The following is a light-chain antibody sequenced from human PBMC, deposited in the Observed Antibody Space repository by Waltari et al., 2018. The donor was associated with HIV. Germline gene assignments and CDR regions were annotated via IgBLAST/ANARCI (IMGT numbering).Light chain of an antibody. CDR1: SRDVGGYNF. V-gene: IGLV2-11*01. J-gene: IGLJ3*02. Sequence: QSALTQPRSVSGSPGQSVTLSCTGTSRDVGGYNFVPWYQQYPGKAPKLMIYDVTKRPSGVPDRFFGSKSGNTASLTISGLQAEDEADYYCCSHAGTYTGWLFGGGTKLTVL. CDR3: CSHAGTYTGWL. CDR2: DVT.